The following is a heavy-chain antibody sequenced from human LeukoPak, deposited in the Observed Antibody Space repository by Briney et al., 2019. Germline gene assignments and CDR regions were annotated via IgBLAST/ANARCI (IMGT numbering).Heavy chain of an antibody. J-gene: IGHJ6*02. CDR3: ASHYDSSGSYYYYGMDV. CDR2: IYTSGST. V-gene: IGHV4-4*07. Sequence: SETLSLTCTVSGGSISSYYWSWIRQPAGKGLEWIGRIYTSGSTNYNPSLKSRVTISVDTSKNQFSLKLSSVTAADTAVYYCASHYDSSGSYYYYGMDVWGQGTTVTVSS. CDR1: GGSISSYY. D-gene: IGHD3-22*01.